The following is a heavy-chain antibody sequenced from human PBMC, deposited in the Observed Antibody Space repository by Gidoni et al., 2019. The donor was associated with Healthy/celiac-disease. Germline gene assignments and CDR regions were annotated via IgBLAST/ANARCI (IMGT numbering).Heavy chain of an antibody. V-gene: IGHV3-74*01. D-gene: IGHD3-3*01. J-gene: IGHJ4*02. Sequence: EVQLVESGGGFVQLGGSLGLSCAALGLPFSSHWMHWVRQAPGKGLVWVSRINSDGSSQSYADSVKGRFTISRDNAKNTLYLQMNSLRAEDTAVYYCAREGTYYDFWSGYSDHFDYWGQGTLVTVSS. CDR2: INSDGSSQ. CDR1: GLPFSSHW. CDR3: AREGTYYDFWSGYSDHFDY.